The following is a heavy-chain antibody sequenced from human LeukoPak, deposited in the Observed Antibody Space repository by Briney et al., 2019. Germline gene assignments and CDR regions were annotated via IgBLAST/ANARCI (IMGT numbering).Heavy chain of an antibody. V-gene: IGHV1-3*01. D-gene: IGHD2-21*02. J-gene: IGHJ5*02. CDR1: GYTFTSYA. Sequence: GASVKVSCKASGYTFTSYAMHWVRQAPGQRLEWMGWINAGNGNTKYSQKFQGRVTITRDTSASTAYMELSSLRSEDTAVYYCARASFVVSKVTARPFDPWGQGTLVTVSS. CDR2: INAGNGNT. CDR3: ARASFVVSKVTARPFDP.